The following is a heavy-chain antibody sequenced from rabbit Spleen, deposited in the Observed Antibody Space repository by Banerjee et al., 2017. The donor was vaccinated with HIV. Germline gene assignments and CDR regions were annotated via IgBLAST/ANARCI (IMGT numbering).Heavy chain of an antibody. Sequence: QEQLVESGGGLVKPGASLTLTCKASGFFFSSGYDMCWVRQAPGKGLEWIACIDPGSGNTYYASWAKGRFTISKTSSTTVTLQMTRLTAADTATYFCARDTSSSFSSYGMDLWGPGTLVTVS. V-gene: IGHV1S45*01. CDR1: GFFFSSGYD. CDR3: ARDTSSSFSSYGMDL. J-gene: IGHJ6*01. D-gene: IGHD1-1*01. CDR2: IDPGSGNT.